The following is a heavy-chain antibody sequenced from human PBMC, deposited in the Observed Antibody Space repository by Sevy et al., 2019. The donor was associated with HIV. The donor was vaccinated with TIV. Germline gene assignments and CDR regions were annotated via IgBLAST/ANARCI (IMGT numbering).Heavy chain of an antibody. V-gene: IGHV3-30*04. Sequence: GGSLRLSCAASGFTFSSYAMHWVRQAPGKGLEWVAVISYDGSNKYYADSVKGRFTISRDNSQNTLYLQMNSLRAEDTAVYYCARDNSFNYDILTGGNWFDPWGQGTLVTVSS. CDR2: ISYDGSNK. J-gene: IGHJ5*02. CDR1: GFTFSSYA. CDR3: ARDNSFNYDILTGGNWFDP. D-gene: IGHD3-9*01.